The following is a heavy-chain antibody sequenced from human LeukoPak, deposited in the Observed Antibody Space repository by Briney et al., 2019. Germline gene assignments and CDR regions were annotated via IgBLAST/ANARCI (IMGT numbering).Heavy chain of an antibody. V-gene: IGHV3-23*01. J-gene: IGHJ6*02. CDR2: ISGSGDST. Sequence: PGGSLRLSCAASGFTFSSYAMSWVRQAPGKGLEWVSAISGSGDSTYYADSVKGRFTISRDNYKNTPYLQMNSLRAQDTAVYYCAKDLNFRDIVVVVAVPTARRDYYGMDVWGQGTTATVSS. CDR3: AKDLNFRDIVVVVAVPTARRDYYGMDV. CDR1: GFTFSSYA. D-gene: IGHD2-15*01.